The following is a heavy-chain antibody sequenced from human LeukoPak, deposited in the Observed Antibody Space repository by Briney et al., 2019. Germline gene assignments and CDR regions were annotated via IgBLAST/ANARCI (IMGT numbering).Heavy chain of an antibody. Sequence: GGSLRLSCAASGFTFSSYAMSWVRQAPGKWRGWVSASSGSGGSTYYADSVKGRFTISRDNSKNTLYLQMNSLRAEDTAVYYCAELGITMIGGVWGKGTTVTISS. V-gene: IGHV3-23*01. CDR1: GFTFSSYA. CDR2: SSGSGGST. CDR3: AELGITMIGGV. D-gene: IGHD3-10*02. J-gene: IGHJ6*04.